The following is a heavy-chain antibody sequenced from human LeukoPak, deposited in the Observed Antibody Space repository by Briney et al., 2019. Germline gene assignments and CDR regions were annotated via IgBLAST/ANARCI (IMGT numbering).Heavy chain of an antibody. CDR1: GYTFTSYD. CDR2: INTNSGNP. D-gene: IGHD3-10*01. J-gene: IGHJ4*02. V-gene: IGHV7-4-1*02. CDR3: ARNNADGEGRFGD. Sequence: GASVKVSCKASGYTFTSYDINWVRQATGQGLEWMGWINTNSGNPTYAQGFTGRFVFSLDTSVSTAYLQINSLKAEDTAVYYCARNNADGEGRFGDWGQGTLVTVSS.